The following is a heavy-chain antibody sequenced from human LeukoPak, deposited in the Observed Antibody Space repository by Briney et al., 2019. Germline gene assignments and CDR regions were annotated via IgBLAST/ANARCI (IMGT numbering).Heavy chain of an antibody. CDR2: MNPNSGNT. CDR1: GYTFTSYD. D-gene: IGHD3-16*02. V-gene: IGHV1-8*01. CDR3: ARLNFGPRYPSYAFDI. J-gene: IGHJ3*02. Sequence: ASVKVSCKASGYTFTSYDINWVRQATGQGLEWMGWMNPNSGNTGYAQKFQGRVTMTRNTSISTAYMELSSLRSEDTAVYYCARLNFGPRYPSYAFDIWGQGTMVTVSS.